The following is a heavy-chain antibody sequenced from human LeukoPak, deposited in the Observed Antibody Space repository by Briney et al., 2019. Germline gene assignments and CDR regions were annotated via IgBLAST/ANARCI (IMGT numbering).Heavy chain of an antibody. D-gene: IGHD6-13*01. Sequence: PGGSLRLSCAASGFTFSSYGMHWVRQAPGKGLEWVAVISYDGSNKYYADSVKGRFTISRDNSKNTLYLQMNSLRAEDTAVYYCAKGAAGPEYWGQGTLVTVSS. J-gene: IGHJ4*02. CDR1: GFTFSSYG. CDR2: ISYDGSNK. CDR3: AKGAAGPEY. V-gene: IGHV3-30*18.